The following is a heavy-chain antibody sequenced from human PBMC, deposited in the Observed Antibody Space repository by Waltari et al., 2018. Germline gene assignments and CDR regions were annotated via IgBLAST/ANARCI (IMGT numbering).Heavy chain of an antibody. Sequence: PGKGVEWIGSIYYSGTTYYNPSLKSRVTISVDTSKNQFSLKLSSVTAADTAMYYCARQFKGYNYGLGDYYYYGMDVWGQGTTVTVSS. CDR3: ARQFKGYNYGLGDYYYYGMDV. J-gene: IGHJ6*02. D-gene: IGHD5-18*01. CDR2: IYYSGTT. V-gene: IGHV4-39*01.